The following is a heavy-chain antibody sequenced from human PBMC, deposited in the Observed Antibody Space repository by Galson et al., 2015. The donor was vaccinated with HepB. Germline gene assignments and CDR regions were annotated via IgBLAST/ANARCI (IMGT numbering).Heavy chain of an antibody. V-gene: IGHV3-48*01. Sequence: SLRLSCAASGFPFNSYTMNWVRQAPGKGLEWISYISLDSSTIYYADSVKGRFTISRDNAKNSLYLQMNSLRAEDTALYYCARGPPLFDPWGQGTLVTVSS. CDR1: GFPFNSYT. CDR2: ISLDSSTI. CDR3: ARGPPLFDP. J-gene: IGHJ5*02.